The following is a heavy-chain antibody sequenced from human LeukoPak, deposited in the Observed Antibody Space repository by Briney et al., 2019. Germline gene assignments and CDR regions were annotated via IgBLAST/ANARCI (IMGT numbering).Heavy chain of an antibody. D-gene: IGHD4-23*01. CDR2: IYYSGTT. V-gene: IGHV4-39*01. J-gene: IGHJ3*01. CDR1: GGSISSGSYY. CDR3: ARGGSTVLTLGPFDF. Sequence: SETLSLTCTVSGGSISSGSYYWGWIRQPPGKGLEWIGSIYYSGTTYYNPSLKSPFIISVDTSKNQFSLKLSSVTAADTAVYYCARGGSTVLTLGPFDFWGQGTMVTVSS.